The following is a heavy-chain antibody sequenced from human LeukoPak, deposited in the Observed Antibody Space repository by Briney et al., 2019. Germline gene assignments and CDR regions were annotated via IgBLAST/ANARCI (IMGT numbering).Heavy chain of an antibody. CDR2: INPNSGGT. Sequence: ASVKVSCKASGYTFTGYYMHWVRQAPGLGLEWMGWINPNSGGTNYAQKFQGRVTMTRDTSISTAYMELSRLRSDDTAVYYCARGPMFGVVITYWGQGTLVTVSS. J-gene: IGHJ4*02. CDR3: ARGPMFGVVITY. D-gene: IGHD3-3*02. CDR1: GYTFTGYY. V-gene: IGHV1-2*02.